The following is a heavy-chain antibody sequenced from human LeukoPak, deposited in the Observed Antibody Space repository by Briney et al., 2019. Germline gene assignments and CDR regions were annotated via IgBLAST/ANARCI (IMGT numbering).Heavy chain of an antibody. Sequence: PSETLSLTCAVYGGSFSSYYWSWIRQPPGKGLEWIGYIFYSGSTNYNPSLKSRVTISVDTSKNQFSLKLSSVTAADTAVYYCARDKALRDGYNGFDYWGQGTLVTVSS. D-gene: IGHD5-24*01. CDR1: GGSFSSYY. V-gene: IGHV4-59*01. CDR2: IFYSGST. CDR3: ARDKALRDGYNGFDY. J-gene: IGHJ4*02.